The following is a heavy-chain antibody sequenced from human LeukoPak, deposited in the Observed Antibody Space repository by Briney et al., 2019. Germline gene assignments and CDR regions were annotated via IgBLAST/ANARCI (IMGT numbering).Heavy chain of an antibody. V-gene: IGHV1-69*13. CDR1: GGTFSSYA. Sequence: GASVKVSCKASGGTFSSYAISWVRQAPGQGLEWMGGIIPIFGTANYAQRFQGRVTITADESTSTAYMELSSLRSEDTAVYYCARDQDIVVVPAASYYGMDVWGQGTTVTVSS. D-gene: IGHD2-2*01. CDR3: ARDQDIVVVPAASYYGMDV. CDR2: IIPIFGTA. J-gene: IGHJ6*02.